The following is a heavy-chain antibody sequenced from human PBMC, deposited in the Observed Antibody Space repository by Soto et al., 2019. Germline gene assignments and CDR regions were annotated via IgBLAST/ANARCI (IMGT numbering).Heavy chain of an antibody. CDR3: ARGLLLWYGELSRRVDHYYYLDV. CDR2: INDSGST. J-gene: IGHJ6*03. D-gene: IGHD3-10*01. Sequence: QVQLQQWGAGLLKPSEILSLTCAVYGGSFSGYQWSWIRQPPGKGLEWIGEINDSGSTTYNPSLKSRVTISVATSKNQVSLKLSSVTAADTAVYYCARGLLLWYGELSRRVDHYYYLDVWGKGTTVTVSS. CDR1: GGSFSGYQ. V-gene: IGHV4-34*01.